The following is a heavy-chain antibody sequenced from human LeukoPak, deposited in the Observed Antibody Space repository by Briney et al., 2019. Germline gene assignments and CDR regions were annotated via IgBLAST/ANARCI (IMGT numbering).Heavy chain of an antibody. V-gene: IGHV1-69*13. Sequence: SVKVSCKASGYTFTTYGISWVRQAPGQGLEWMGGIIPIFGTANYAQKFQGRVTITADESASTAYMELSSLRSEDTAVYYCARDLSGDSSSGLEIPAVLPSYYYYYGMDVWGQGTTVTVSS. CDR1: GYTFTTYG. CDR3: ARDLSGDSSSGLEIPAVLPSYYYYYGMDV. CDR2: IIPIFGTA. D-gene: IGHD6-6*01. J-gene: IGHJ6*02.